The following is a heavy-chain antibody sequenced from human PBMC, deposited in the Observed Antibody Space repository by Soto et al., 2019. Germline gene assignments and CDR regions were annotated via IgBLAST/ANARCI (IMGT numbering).Heavy chain of an antibody. D-gene: IGHD3-9*01. CDR1: GFTFITYP. J-gene: IGHJ4*02. CDR3: AKDMADTLRYFDWSLD. V-gene: IGHV3-23*01. CDR2: ISDSGGNT. Sequence: GGSLILSCAASGFTFITYPMNWVRQAPGKGLEWVSTISDSGGNTYYADSVKGRFTISRDNSKDTLHLQMNSLRAEDTAVYYCAKDMADTLRYFDWSLDWGQGTLVTVSS.